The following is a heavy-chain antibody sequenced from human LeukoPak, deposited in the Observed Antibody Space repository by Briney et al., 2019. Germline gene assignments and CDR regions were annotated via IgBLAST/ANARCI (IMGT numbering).Heavy chain of an antibody. CDR3: AKDAQRGFAYSNSLEH. CDR1: GFNVSHLR. CDR2: IWSEATNE. Sequence: PGGSLTLSYEASGFNVSHLRKHGLRQAPGKGLEWVAVIWSEATNEYYADSVKGRFTISRDNFTSTMSLEMNSLRAEDTAVYYCAKDAQRGFAYSNSLEHWGQGSLVIVSS. D-gene: IGHD4-11*01. V-gene: IGHV3-33*06. J-gene: IGHJ5*02.